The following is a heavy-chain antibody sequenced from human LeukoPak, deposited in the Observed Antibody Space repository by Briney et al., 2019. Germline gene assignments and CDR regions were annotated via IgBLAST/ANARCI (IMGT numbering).Heavy chain of an antibody. CDR1: GSSISSSSYY. J-gene: IGHJ4*02. CDR2: IYYSGST. D-gene: IGHD6-6*01. Sequence: PSETLSLTCTVSGSSISSSSYYWGWIRQPPGKGLEWIGSIYYSGSTYYNPSLKSRVTISVDTSKNQFSLKLSSVTAADTAVYYCATSSSPYYFDYWGQGTLVTVSS. V-gene: IGHV4-39*01. CDR3: ATSSSPYYFDY.